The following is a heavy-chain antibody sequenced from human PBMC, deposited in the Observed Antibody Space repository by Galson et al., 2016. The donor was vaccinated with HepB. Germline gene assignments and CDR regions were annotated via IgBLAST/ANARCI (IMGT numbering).Heavy chain of an antibody. CDR1: GGSISSGGYY. V-gene: IGHV4-31*03. D-gene: IGHD3-9*01. CDR2: IYYSGST. CDR3: ARDTRCNILTEVECPAFDI. Sequence: TLSLTCTVSGGSISSGGYYWSWIRQHPGKGLEWIGYIYYSGSTYYNPSLRSRVTISLDTSKNQFSLNLSSVTAADTAVYFCARDTRCNILTEVECPAFDIWGQGTMVTVSS. J-gene: IGHJ3*02.